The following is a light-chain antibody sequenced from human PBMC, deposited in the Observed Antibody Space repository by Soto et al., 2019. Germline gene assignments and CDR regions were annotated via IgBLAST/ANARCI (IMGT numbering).Light chain of an antibody. V-gene: IGKV3-11*01. J-gene: IGKJ5*01. CDR3: QQRNVWPPVT. CDR1: KSVGGD. Sequence: PGQGASLTCSSSKSVGGDLVWYQQKPGQAPRLLIYGAFNRATGIPARFSGSGSGTDFTLTISSLEPEDSAVYYCQQRNVWPPVTFGQGTRLEIK. CDR2: GAF.